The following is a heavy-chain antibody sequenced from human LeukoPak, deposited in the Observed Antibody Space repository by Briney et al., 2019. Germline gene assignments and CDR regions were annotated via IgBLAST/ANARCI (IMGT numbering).Heavy chain of an antibody. CDR3: ARDARYRGVVT. J-gene: IGHJ5*02. CDR1: CGSVSSGSYY. CDR2: IYSSGNT. Sequence: SETLSLTCIVSCGSVSSGSYYWPWIRQPPGKGLEWIDHIYSSGNTNYNPSLKSRVTISDDSSKNPFSLRLCSVTTAHSAVYYCARDARYRGVVTWGQETLVTVSS. D-gene: IGHD1-26*01. V-gene: IGHV4-61*01.